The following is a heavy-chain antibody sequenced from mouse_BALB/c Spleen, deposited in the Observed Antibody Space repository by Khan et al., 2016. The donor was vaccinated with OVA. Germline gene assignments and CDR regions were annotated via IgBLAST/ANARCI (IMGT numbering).Heavy chain of an antibody. CDR3: GRAYYGNYREAMDY. Sequence: QVQLKESGPGLVEPSQSLSITCTVSGFSLTGYGVNWVRQPPGKGLEWLGMICGHGTTDYNSALNSRLSLCSDNITSHVSLKMNSLETDEESSYYGGRAYYGNYREAMDYWGQGTSVTVSS. J-gene: IGHJ4*01. D-gene: IGHD2-10*01. V-gene: IGHV2-6-7*01. CDR2: ICGHGTT. CDR1: GFSLTGYG.